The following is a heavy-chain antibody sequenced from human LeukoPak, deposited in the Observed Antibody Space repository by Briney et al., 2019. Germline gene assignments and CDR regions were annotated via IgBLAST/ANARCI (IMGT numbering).Heavy chain of an antibody. Sequence: GGSLRLSCAASGFTFSSYAMHWVRQAPGKGLEYVSAISSNGSSTYYANSVKGRFTISRDNSKNTLYLQMGSLRAEDMSVYHCARVNSGGIAAAGTFDYWGQGTLVTVSS. D-gene: IGHD6-13*01. J-gene: IGHJ4*02. CDR2: ISSNGSST. V-gene: IGHV3-64*01. CDR3: ARVNSGGIAAAGTFDY. CDR1: GFTFSSYA.